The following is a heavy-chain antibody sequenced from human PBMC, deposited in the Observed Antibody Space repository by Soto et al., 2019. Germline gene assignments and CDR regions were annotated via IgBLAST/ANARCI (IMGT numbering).Heavy chain of an antibody. Sequence: GASVKVSCKASGYTFTSYGISWVRQAPGQGLEWMGWISAYNGNTNYAQKLQGRVTMTTDTSTSTAYMELRSLRSDDTAVYYCARAYYDILTGYYNLDYWGQGTLVTVSS. J-gene: IGHJ4*02. D-gene: IGHD3-9*01. CDR3: ARAYYDILTGYYNLDY. V-gene: IGHV1-18*01. CDR1: GYTFTSYG. CDR2: ISAYNGNT.